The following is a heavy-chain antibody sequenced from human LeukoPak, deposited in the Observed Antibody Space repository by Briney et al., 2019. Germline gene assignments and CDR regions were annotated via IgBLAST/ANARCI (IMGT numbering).Heavy chain of an antibody. D-gene: IGHD6-19*01. J-gene: IGHJ4*02. CDR2: IYHSGST. V-gene: IGHV4-38-2*02. CDR3: GRFAYSGGFHFDY. CDR1: GYSISSGYY. Sequence: PSETLSLTCTVSGYSISSGYYWGWIRQPPGKGLEWIGSIYHSGSTYYNPSLKSRVTISVDTSKNQFSLKLSSVTAADTAVYYCGRFAYSGGFHFDYWGLGTLVTVSS.